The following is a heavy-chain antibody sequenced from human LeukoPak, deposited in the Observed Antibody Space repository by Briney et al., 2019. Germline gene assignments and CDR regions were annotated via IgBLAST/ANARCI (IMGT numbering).Heavy chain of an antibody. V-gene: IGHV4-4*07. Sequence: SETLSLTCSVSGGSISDFYWSWIRQPAGKGLEWIGRIYSSGNTNYNPSLKSRVTMSLDASKNQFSLKLSSVTAADTAVYYCARLFPYYYDSTGQHDAFDIWGQGTMVTVSS. CDR3: ARLFPYYYDSTGQHDAFDI. J-gene: IGHJ3*02. CDR2: IYSSGNT. D-gene: IGHD3-22*01. CDR1: GGSISDFY.